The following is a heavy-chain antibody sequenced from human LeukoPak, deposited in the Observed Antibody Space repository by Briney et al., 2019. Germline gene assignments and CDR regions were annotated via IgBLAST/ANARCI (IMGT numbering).Heavy chain of an antibody. V-gene: IGHV3-33*06. J-gene: IGHJ4*02. D-gene: IGHD5-18*01. Sequence: SGGSLRLSCAASGFTFSSYGMHWVRQAPGKGLEWVAVIWYDGSNKYYADSVKGRFTISRDNSKNTLYLQMNSLRAEDTAVYYCAKSFTWIQLWVLDYWGQGTLVTFFS. CDR2: IWYDGSNK. CDR3: AKSFTWIQLWVLDY. CDR1: GFTFSSYG.